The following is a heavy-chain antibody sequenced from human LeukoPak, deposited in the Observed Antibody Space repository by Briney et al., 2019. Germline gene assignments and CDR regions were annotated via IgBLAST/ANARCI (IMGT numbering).Heavy chain of an antibody. Sequence: GGSLRLSCAASGFTFNSFGMHWVRQAPGKGLEWVAVISYDGSNKYFADSVKGRFTISRDNPKNTLYLQMNSLRAEDTAVYYCAKDYDSSGWAASDIWGQGTMVTVSS. J-gene: IGHJ3*02. D-gene: IGHD3-22*01. CDR3: AKDYDSSGWAASDI. CDR1: GFTFNSFG. V-gene: IGHV3-30*18. CDR2: ISYDGSNK.